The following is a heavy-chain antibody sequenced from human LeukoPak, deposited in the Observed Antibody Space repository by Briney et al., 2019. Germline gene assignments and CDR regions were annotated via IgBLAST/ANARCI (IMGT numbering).Heavy chain of an antibody. CDR1: GYTFTSYG. D-gene: IGHD6-19*01. CDR3: ATLSGGWAHQRAPYYYYMDV. Sequence: ASVKVSCKASGYTFTSYGISWVRQAPGQGLEWMGWISAYNGNTNYAQKLQGRVTMTTDTSTSTAYMELSSLRSEDTAVYYCATLSGGWAHQRAPYYYYMDVWGKGTTVTISS. CDR2: ISAYNGNT. J-gene: IGHJ6*03. V-gene: IGHV1-18*01.